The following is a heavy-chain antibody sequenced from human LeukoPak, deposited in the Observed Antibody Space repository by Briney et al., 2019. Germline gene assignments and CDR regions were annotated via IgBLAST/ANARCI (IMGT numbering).Heavy chain of an antibody. D-gene: IGHD6-13*01. V-gene: IGHV3-9*01. Sequence: GRSLRLSCEASGFTFDDYGMHWVRQAPGKGLELVSSISWNSASVGYVDSAKGRFTISRDNAKKTLYLQMNSLRAEDTALYYCAKDYGYSSSWYDYWGQGTLVTVSS. CDR3: AKDYGYSSSWYDY. CDR1: GFTFDDYG. CDR2: ISWNSASV. J-gene: IGHJ4*02.